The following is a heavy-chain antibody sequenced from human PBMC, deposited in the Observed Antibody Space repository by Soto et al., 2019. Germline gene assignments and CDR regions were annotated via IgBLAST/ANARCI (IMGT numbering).Heavy chain of an antibody. CDR1: GFTFSSYA. Sequence: EVQLLESGGGLVQPGGSLRLSCAASGFTFSSYAMSWVRQAPGKGLEWVSAISGSGGSTYYADSVKGRFTISRDNSKNTLYRQMNRLRAEDTAVYYCAKDPVVTAVAGTNWYFDLWGRGTLVTVSS. CDR3: AKDPVVTAVAGTNWYFDL. CDR2: ISGSGGST. V-gene: IGHV3-23*01. D-gene: IGHD6-19*01. J-gene: IGHJ2*01.